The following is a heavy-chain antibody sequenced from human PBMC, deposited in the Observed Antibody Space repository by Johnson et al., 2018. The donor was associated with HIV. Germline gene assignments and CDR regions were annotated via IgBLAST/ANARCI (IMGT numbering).Heavy chain of an antibody. D-gene: IGHD1-1*01. J-gene: IGHJ3*01. CDR1: GFTFSSYS. Sequence: MQLVESGGGLVQPGGSLRLSCAASGFTFSSYSMSWVRQAPGKGLEWVSSISGSGGSTYYADSVKGRFTISRDNAKNSLYLQMNSLRAEDTAVYFCATVWRNEGRHAFDVWGQGTMVTVSS. CDR2: ISGSGGST. CDR3: ATVWRNEGRHAFDV. V-gene: IGHV3-23*04.